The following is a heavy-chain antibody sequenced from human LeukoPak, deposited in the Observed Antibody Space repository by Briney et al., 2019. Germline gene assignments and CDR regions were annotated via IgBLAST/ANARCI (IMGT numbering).Heavy chain of an antibody. V-gene: IGHV4-38-2*02. D-gene: IGHD3/OR15-3a*01. CDR3: ARQTGSGLFILP. J-gene: IGHJ4*02. CDR1: GYSISSGYY. CDR2: IYHSGST. Sequence: PSGTLSLTCTVSGYSISSGYYWGWIRPPPGKGLEWIGSIYHSGSTYYNPSLKSRVTISVDTSKNQFSLKLSSVTAADTAVYYCARQTGSGLFILPGGQGTLVTVSS.